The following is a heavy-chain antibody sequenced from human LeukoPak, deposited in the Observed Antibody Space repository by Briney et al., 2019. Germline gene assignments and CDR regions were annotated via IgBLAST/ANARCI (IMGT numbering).Heavy chain of an antibody. CDR1: GGSISSSSYY. J-gene: IGHJ5*02. Sequence: SETLSLTCTVSGGSISSSSYYWGWIRQPPGKGLEWIGSIYYSGSTYYNPSLKSRVTISVDTSKNPFSLKLSSVTAADTAVYYCARHREYVYVWGSYRGTKNWFDPWGQGTLVTVSS. D-gene: IGHD3-16*02. V-gene: IGHV4-39*01. CDR3: ARHREYVYVWGSYRGTKNWFDP. CDR2: IYYSGST.